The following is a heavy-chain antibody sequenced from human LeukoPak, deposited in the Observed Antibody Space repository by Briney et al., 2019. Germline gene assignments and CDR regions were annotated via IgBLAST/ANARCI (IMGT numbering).Heavy chain of an antibody. V-gene: IGHV3-23*01. CDR2: ISGSGGST. CDR1: GFTFSSYA. D-gene: IGHD4-11*01. Sequence: AGSLRLSCAASGFTFSSYAMSWVRQAPGKGLEWVSAISGSGGSTYYADSVKGRFTISRDNSKNTLYLQKNSLRAEDTAEYYWGRGRDDFNNFFSPPPGPPKYYDMDVWGKGTTVTVSS. J-gene: IGHJ6*03. CDR3: GRGRDDFNNFFSPPPGPPKYYDMDV.